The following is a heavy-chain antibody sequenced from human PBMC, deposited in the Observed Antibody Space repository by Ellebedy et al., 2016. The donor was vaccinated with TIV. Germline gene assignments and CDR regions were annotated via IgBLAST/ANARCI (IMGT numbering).Heavy chain of an antibody. J-gene: IGHJ4*02. D-gene: IGHD5-18*01. V-gene: IGHV4-31*03. CDR3: ASGNVDTADNFPFDY. CDR1: GGSISSGGYY. CDR2: IYYSGST. Sequence: LRLSCTVSGGSISSGGYYWSWIRQHPGTGLEWIGYIYYSGSTYYNPSLKSRVTISVDTSKNQFSLKLSSVTAADTAVYYCASGNVDTADNFPFDYWGQGTLVTVSS.